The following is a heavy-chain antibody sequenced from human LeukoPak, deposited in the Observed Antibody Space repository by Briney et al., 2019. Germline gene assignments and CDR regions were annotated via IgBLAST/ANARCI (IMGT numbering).Heavy chain of an antibody. CDR1: GGTFSSYA. D-gene: IGHD5-24*01. CDR2: IIPILGIA. CDR3: AREDGYNWNAFDI. Sequence: ASVKVSCKASGGTFSSYAISWVRQAPGQGLEWMGRIIPILGIANYAQKFQGRVTITADKSTSTAYMELRSLRSEDTAVYYCAREDGYNWNAFDIWGQGTMVTVSS. J-gene: IGHJ3*02. V-gene: IGHV1-69*04.